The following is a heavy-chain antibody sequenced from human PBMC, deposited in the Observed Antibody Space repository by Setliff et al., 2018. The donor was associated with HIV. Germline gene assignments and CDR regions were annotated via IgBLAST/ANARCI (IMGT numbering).Heavy chain of an antibody. J-gene: IGHJ6*03. D-gene: IGHD2-2*03. V-gene: IGHV1-46*01. CDR1: GYTFTTFY. CDR3: ARDGPALDIVVVPAASVLGYYYYYMDV. Sequence: GASVKVSCKASGYTFTTFYIHWVRQAPGQGLEWMGMINPSGGTTAYAQKFQGRLTVTRDTSTSTVYMELSSLRSEDTAVYYCARDGPALDIVVVPAASVLGYYYYYMDVWGKGTTVTVSS. CDR2: INPSGGTT.